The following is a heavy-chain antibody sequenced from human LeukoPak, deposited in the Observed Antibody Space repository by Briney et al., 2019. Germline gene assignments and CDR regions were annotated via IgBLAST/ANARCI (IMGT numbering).Heavy chain of an antibody. J-gene: IGHJ6*04. Sequence: GGSLRLSCAASGFTVSSNYMSWVRQAPGKGLEWVSVIYCSDSTYYADSVKGRFTISRDNSKNTLYLQMNSLRAEDTAVYYCARDPPYGHRALDVWGKGSRVSVSS. D-gene: IGHD4-17*01. CDR2: IYCSDST. CDR3: ARDPPYGHRALDV. V-gene: IGHV3-53*01. CDR1: GFTVSSNY.